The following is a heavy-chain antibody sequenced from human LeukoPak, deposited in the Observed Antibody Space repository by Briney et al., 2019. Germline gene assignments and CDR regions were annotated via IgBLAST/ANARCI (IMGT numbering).Heavy chain of an antibody. Sequence: PGGSLRLSCTASGFTFSGYTMNWVRQAPGKGLEWVSSISSSSSSIYYADSVKGRFTISRDNAKNSLYLQMNSLRAEDTAVYYCARSGYNWNDVIFFDYWGQGILVTVSS. CDR1: GFTFSGYT. CDR2: ISSSSSSI. CDR3: ARSGYNWNDVIFFDY. V-gene: IGHV3-21*01. D-gene: IGHD1-1*01. J-gene: IGHJ4*02.